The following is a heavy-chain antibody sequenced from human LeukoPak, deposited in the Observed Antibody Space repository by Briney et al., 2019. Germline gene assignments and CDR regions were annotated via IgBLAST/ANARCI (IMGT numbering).Heavy chain of an antibody. CDR1: GYSFTSYW. D-gene: IGHD3-10*01. J-gene: IGHJ6*02. CDR2: IYPGDSDT. CDR3: ASASYYSPYYYYGMDV. Sequence: GESLKISCKGSGYSFTSYWIGWVRQTPGKGLEWMGIIYPGDSDTRYSPSFQGQVTISADKSISTAYLQWSSLKASDTAMYYCASASYYSPYYYYGMDVWGQGTTVTVSS. V-gene: IGHV5-51*01.